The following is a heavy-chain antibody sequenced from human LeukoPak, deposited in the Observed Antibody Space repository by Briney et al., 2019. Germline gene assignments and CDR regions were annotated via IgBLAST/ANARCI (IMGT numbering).Heavy chain of an antibody. CDR3: AKSYASGSFYDY. J-gene: IGHJ4*02. Sequence: GGSLRLSCVASGFTFSSYAMSWVRQAPGKGLEWVSAISGSGGSTYYADSVKGRFTISRDNSKNTLYLQMNSLRAEDTAVFYCAKSYASGSFYDYWGQGTLVTVSS. CDR2: ISGSGGST. D-gene: IGHD3-10*01. CDR1: GFTFSSYA. V-gene: IGHV3-23*01.